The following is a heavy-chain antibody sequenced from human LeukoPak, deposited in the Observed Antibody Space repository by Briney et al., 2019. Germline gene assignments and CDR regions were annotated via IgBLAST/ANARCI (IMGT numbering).Heavy chain of an antibody. J-gene: IGHJ4*02. Sequence: PSETLSLTCTVSGESISGFYWNWIRQPPGKGLEWLGYIYYSGSTNYNPSLKSRVTISIDTSKNQFSLKLSSVTAADTAVYYCATDKTGSYYFDYWGQGTLVTVSS. V-gene: IGHV4-59*12. CDR2: IYYSGST. CDR3: ATDKTGSYYFDY. CDR1: GESISGFY. D-gene: IGHD3-9*01.